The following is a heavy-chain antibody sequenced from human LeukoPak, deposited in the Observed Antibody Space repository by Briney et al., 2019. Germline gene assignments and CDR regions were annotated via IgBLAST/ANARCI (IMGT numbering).Heavy chain of an antibody. D-gene: IGHD2-15*01. CDR2: ITSTSSYI. V-gene: IGHV3-21*01. J-gene: IGHJ5*02. CDR1: GFSFGIYT. Sequence: GGSLRLSCAASGFSFGIYTMNWVRQAPGKGLEWVSSITSTSSYIYYADSVKGRFTISRDNAKSSLYLQMNSLRAEDTAVYFCASTPEGWFDPWGQGTLVTVSS. CDR3: ASTPEGWFDP.